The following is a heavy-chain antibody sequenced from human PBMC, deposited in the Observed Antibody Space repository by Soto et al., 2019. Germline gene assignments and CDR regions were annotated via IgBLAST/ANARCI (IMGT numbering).Heavy chain of an antibody. V-gene: IGHV4-4*07. Sequence: SETLSLTCTVSGGSISNYFCNWIRQPAGKGLEWIGRIDNSGSTNYNPSLKSRITMSADTSRNQFSLKLNSVTAADTAVYYCARGGKDSWSGPFDYWGQGALVTVSS. CDR1: GGSISNYF. J-gene: IGHJ4*02. CDR3: ARGGKDSWSGPFDY. CDR2: IDNSGST. D-gene: IGHD3-3*01.